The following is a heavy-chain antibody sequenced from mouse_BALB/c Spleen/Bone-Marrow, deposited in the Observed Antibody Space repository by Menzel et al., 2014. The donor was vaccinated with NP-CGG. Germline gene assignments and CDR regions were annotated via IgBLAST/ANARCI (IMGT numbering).Heavy chain of an antibody. CDR2: ISSGGSYT. D-gene: IGHD2-4*01. CDR1: GFTFSSYA. V-gene: IGHV5-9-3*01. CDR3: ARHGITRLLDY. Sequence: EVKLMESGGGSVKPGGSLKLSCAASGFTFSSYAMSWVRQTPEKRLEWVATISSGGSYTYYPDSVKGRFTISRDNAKNTLYLQMSSLRSEDTAMYYCARHGITRLLDYWGQGTTLTVSS. J-gene: IGHJ2*01.